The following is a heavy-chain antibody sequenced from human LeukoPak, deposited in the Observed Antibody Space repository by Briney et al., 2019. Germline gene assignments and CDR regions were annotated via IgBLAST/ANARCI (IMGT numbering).Heavy chain of an antibody. D-gene: IGHD6-19*01. J-gene: IGHJ6*02. CDR3: ARRGGSGWPILYYYYGMDV. CDR1: GFTFSSYW. V-gene: IGHV3-7*01. CDR2: IKQDGSEK. Sequence: TGGSLRLSCAASGFTFSSYWMSWVRQAPGEGLEWVANIKQDGSEKYYVDSVKGRFTISRDNAKNSLYLQMNSLRAEDTAVYYCARRGGSGWPILYYYYGMDVWGQGTTVTVSS.